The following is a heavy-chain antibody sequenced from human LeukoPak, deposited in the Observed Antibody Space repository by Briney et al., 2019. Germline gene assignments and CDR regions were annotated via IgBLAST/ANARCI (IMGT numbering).Heavy chain of an antibody. J-gene: IGHJ4*02. CDR1: GFIFSSYG. V-gene: IGHV3-74*01. D-gene: IGHD6-19*01. Sequence: GGTLRLSCTASGFIFSSYGMNWVRQAPGKGLEWVSHINSDGTTTNYADSVKGRFTISRDNAKNTLYLQMNSLRVEDTAVYYCARFSSGWSPSGFDYWGQGTLVTVSS. CDR3: ARFSSGWSPSGFDY. CDR2: INSDGTTT.